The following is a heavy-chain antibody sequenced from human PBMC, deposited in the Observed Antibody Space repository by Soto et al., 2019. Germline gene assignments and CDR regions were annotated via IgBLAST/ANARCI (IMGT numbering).Heavy chain of an antibody. CDR3: AGGKDYAGGGY. Sequence: EVQLVESGGGLVQPGGSLRLSCAASGFTFSSYSMNWVRQAPGKGLEWVSYISSSSSTIYYADSVKGRFTISRDNAKVSLYLQMNSVRDEDTAVYYWAGGKDYAGGGYWGQGTLVTVSS. J-gene: IGHJ4*02. CDR1: GFTFSSYS. CDR2: ISSSSSTI. V-gene: IGHV3-48*02. D-gene: IGHD4-17*01.